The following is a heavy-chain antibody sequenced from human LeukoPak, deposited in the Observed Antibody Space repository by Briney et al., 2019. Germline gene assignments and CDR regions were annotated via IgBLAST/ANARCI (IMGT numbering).Heavy chain of an antibody. CDR3: ARLFPYRQKLELGYFDY. CDR1: GGTFSSYA. D-gene: IGHD1-7*01. CDR2: IYPGDSDT. V-gene: IGHV5-51*01. J-gene: IGHJ4*02. Sequence: KVSCKASGGTFSSYAIGWVRQMPGKGLEWMGIIYPGDSDTRYSPSFQGQVTISADKSISTAYLQWSSLKASDTAMCYCARLFPYRQKLELGYFDYWGQGTLVTVSS.